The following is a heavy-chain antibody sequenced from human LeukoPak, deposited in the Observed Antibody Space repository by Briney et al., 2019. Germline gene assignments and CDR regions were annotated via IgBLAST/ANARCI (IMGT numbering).Heavy chain of an antibody. CDR1: GFTFNSYA. CDR3: EKGRALGKLRVFYFDY. V-gene: IGHV3-23*01. D-gene: IGHD7-27*01. CDR2: IIVGGSST. Sequence: GGSLRLSCAASGFTFNSYARIWVRQAPGQGLEWVASIIVGGSSTYYADSVKGRFTISRDNSRNTLYLHMNSLRDEDTAVNCCEKGRALGKLRVFYFDYWGQGTLVTVSS. J-gene: IGHJ4*02.